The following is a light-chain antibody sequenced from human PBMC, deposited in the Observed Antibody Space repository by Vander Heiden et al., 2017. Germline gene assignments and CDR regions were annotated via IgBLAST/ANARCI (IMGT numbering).Light chain of an antibody. CDR1: SSIIRSYP. Sequence: QSALTQPPSASATPGQPVTSSYSGSSSIIRSYPVTWYHHLPAPAPELFIHNDDQRPAGVPERCSAAKAGTSASPAIRGGQSDEEADYYCGGWDDRLNGWVFGGGTKLTVL. CDR2: NDD. J-gene: IGLJ3*02. V-gene: IGLV1-44*01. CDR3: GGWDDRLNGWV.